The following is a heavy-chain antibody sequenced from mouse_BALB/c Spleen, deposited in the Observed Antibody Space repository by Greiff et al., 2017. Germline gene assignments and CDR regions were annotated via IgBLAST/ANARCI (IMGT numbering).Heavy chain of an antibody. CDR1: GFTFSDYG. CDR2: ISNLAYSI. V-gene: IGHV5-15*02. Sequence: EVKLVESGGGLVQPGGSRKLSCAASGFTFSDYGIAWVRQAPGKGPEWVAFISNLAYSIYYADTVTGRFTISRENAKNTLYLEMSSLRSEDTAMYYCARDRGLRDAMDYWGQGTSVTVSS. CDR3: ARDRGLRDAMDY. D-gene: IGHD2-4*01. J-gene: IGHJ4*01.